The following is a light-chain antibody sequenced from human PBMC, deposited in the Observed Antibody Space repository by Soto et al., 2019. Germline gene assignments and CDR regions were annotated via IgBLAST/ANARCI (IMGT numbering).Light chain of an antibody. CDR2: DVS. J-gene: IGLJ2*01. CDR1: SSDVGGYNY. Sequence: QSVLTQPRSVSGSPGQSVTISCTGTSSDVGGYNYVSWYQQHPGKAPKLMIYDVSKRPSGVPDRFSGSKSGNTASLTISGLQDEDEADYYCCSYAGSYTFEVFGGGTKLTVL. CDR3: CSYAGSYTFEV. V-gene: IGLV2-11*01.